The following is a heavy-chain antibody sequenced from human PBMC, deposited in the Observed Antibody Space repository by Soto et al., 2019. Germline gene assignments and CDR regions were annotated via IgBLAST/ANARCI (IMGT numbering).Heavy chain of an antibody. CDR3: AKVGEGIAALRYDY. D-gene: IGHD6-13*01. J-gene: IGHJ4*02. V-gene: IGHV4-59*01. CDR2: IYYSGST. Sequence: SETLSLTCTVSGGSIGSYYWSWIRQPPGKGLEWIGYIYYSGSTNYNPSLKSRVTISVDTSKNQFSLKLSSVTAADTAVYYCAKVGEGIAALRYDYWGQGTLVTVSS. CDR1: GGSIGSYY.